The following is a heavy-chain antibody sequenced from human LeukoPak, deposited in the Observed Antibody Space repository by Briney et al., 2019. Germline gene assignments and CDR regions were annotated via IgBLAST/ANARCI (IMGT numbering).Heavy chain of an antibody. Sequence: GGSLRLSCVASGFTFSNYGMHWVRQAPGKGLEWVAVISYDEGRIYYGDSVKGRFTVSRDNSKSTLYLQMKSLRAEDTAIYYCAKDQDYGGNSPLGSWGQGTLVTVSS. CDR2: ISYDEGRI. D-gene: IGHD4-23*01. CDR3: AKDQDYGGNSPLGS. V-gene: IGHV3-30*18. CDR1: GFTFSNYG. J-gene: IGHJ5*02.